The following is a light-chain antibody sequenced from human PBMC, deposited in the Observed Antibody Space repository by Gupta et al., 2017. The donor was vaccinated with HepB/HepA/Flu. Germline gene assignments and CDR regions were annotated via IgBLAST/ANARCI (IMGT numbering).Light chain of an antibody. J-gene: IGKJ1*01. CDR1: HDIGDS. CDR2: YAS. CDR3: HQSSSLPQT. Sequence: EIVLTQSPDFQPVAPKEQVTITCRASHDIGDSLHWFQQKPDQSPNILVKYASQYFSGAPSRFSGSGSGAYFTLTINVQEAEDAATYCCHQSSSLPQTFGQGTRVEIK. V-gene: IGKV6-21*01.